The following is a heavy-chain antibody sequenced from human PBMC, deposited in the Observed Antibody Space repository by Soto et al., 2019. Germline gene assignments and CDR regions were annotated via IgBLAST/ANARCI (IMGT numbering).Heavy chain of an antibody. V-gene: IGHV4-39*01. J-gene: IGHJ4*02. Sequence: QLQLQESGPGLVKPSETLSLTCSVSGGSINSRTYYWGWIRQPPGKGLEWIGTIYYSGSTYYNPSPTSRVTISIDTSKNQFSLKLSSVTAADTDVYYCARRPNYDTLTGYNFDFWGQGTLVTVSS. CDR2: IYYSGST. D-gene: IGHD3-9*01. CDR1: GGSINSRTYY. CDR3: ARRPNYDTLTGYNFDF.